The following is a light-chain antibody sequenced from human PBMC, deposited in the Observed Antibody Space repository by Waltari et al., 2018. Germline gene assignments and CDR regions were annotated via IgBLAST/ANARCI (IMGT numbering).Light chain of an antibody. V-gene: IGLV2-11*01. CDR3: SSYAGSNTYI. CDR1: VSVRGWVVAG. J-gene: IGLJ1*01. Sequence: PTQPRWLSWSPGQWVTLVCWGRVSVRGWVVAGSWYQQLPGKAPKLMIYEVGKRPSGVSDRFSGSTSGNTASLTIYGLQDTPEADYYCSSYAGSNTYIFGAGTRLTVL. CDR2: EVG.